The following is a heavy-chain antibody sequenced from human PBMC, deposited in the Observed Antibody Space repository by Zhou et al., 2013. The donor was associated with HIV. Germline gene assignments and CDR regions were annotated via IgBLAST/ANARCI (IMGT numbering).Heavy chain of an antibody. Sequence: EVQLVESGGGLVQPGGSLRLSCAASGFTFSDHYMDWVRQAPGKGLEWVGRTRNKARSYTTEYAASVKGRFTVSRDNAKNSLYLQMNSLTAEDTAVYYCARSLIDGYGDYMFAFDIWGQGTSVSVSS. D-gene: IGHD4-17*01. CDR3: ARSLIDGYGDYMFAFDI. CDR1: GFTFSDHY. V-gene: IGHV3-72*01. J-gene: IGHJ3*02. CDR2: TRNKARSYTT.